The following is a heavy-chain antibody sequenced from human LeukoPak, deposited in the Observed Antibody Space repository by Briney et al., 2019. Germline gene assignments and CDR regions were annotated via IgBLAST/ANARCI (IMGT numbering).Heavy chain of an antibody. CDR3: ARERRYYGSGSYHTDY. CDR2: IGSSGSTI. CDR1: GFTFSDYY. Sequence: GGSLRLSCAASGFTFSDYYMSWIRQAPGKGLEWVSYIGSSGSTIYYADSVKGRFTISRDNAKNSLYLQMNSLRAEDTAVYYCARERRYYGSGSYHTDYWGQGTLVTVSS. J-gene: IGHJ4*02. D-gene: IGHD3-10*01. V-gene: IGHV3-11*01.